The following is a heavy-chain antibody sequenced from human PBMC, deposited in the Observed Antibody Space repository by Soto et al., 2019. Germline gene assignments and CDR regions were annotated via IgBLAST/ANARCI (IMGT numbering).Heavy chain of an antibody. V-gene: IGHV3-30*18. Sequence: GGSLGLSCAASAFPLCSYGMHWGRRAPGTGLAWVAVISYDGSNKYYADSVKGRFTISRDNSKNTLYLQMNSLRAEDTAVYYCAKGGRYCSGGSCYYYYGMDVWGQGTTVTVSS. J-gene: IGHJ6*02. CDR3: AKGGRYCSGGSCYYYYGMDV. CDR1: AFPLCSYG. CDR2: ISYDGSNK. D-gene: IGHD2-15*01.